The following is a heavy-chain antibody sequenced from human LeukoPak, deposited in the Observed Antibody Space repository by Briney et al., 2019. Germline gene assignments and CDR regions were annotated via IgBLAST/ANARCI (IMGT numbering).Heavy chain of an antibody. CDR1: GGSISSYY. CDR2: IYYSGST. Sequence: PSETLSLTCTVSGGSISSYYWSWIRQPPGKGLEWIGYIYYSGSTNYNPSLKSRVTISVDTSKNQFSLKLSSVTAAGTAVYYCARRIAARPPYYYYYYMDVWGKGTTVTVSS. J-gene: IGHJ6*03. D-gene: IGHD6-6*01. V-gene: IGHV4-59*01. CDR3: ARRIAARPPYYYYYYMDV.